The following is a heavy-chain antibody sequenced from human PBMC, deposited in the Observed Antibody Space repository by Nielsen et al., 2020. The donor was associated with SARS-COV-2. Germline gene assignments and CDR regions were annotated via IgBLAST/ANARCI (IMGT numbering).Heavy chain of an antibody. J-gene: IGHJ4*02. D-gene: IGHD1-1*01. CDR1: GFTFSSYA. V-gene: IGHV3-23*01. CDR3: AKEKGAGWNDRGIDY. Sequence: GESLKISCAASGFTFSSYAMSWVRQAPGKGLEWVSAISGSGGSTYYADSVKGRFTISRDNSKNTLYLQMNSLRAEDTAVYYCAKEKGAGWNDRGIDYWGQGTLVTVSS. CDR2: ISGSGGST.